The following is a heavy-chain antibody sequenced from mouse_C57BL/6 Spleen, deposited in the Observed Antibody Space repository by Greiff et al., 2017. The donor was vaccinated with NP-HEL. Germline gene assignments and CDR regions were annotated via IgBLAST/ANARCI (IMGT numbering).Heavy chain of an antibody. J-gene: IGHJ4*01. CDR3: AYYGSSFLMDY. Sequence: VQLQQPGAELVRPGTSVKLSCKASGYTFTSYWMHWVKQRHGQGLEWIGVIDPSDSYTIYNQKFKGKATLTVDTSSSTAYMQLSSLTSEDSAVYYCAYYGSSFLMDYWGQGTSVTVSS. D-gene: IGHD1-1*01. CDR2: IDPSDSYT. CDR1: GYTFTSYW. V-gene: IGHV1-59*01.